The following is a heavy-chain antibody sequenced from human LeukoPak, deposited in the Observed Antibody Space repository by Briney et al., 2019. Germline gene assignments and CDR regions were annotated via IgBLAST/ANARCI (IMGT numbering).Heavy chain of an antibody. J-gene: IGHJ4*02. CDR2: IYHSGST. CDR1: GGSISSSNW. CDR3: ARGNYDYVWGSYRPKYYFDY. D-gene: IGHD3-16*02. Sequence: PSETLSLTCAVSGGSISSSNWWSWVRQPPGKGLEWIGYIYHSGSTYYNPSLKSRVTISVDRSKNQFSLKLSSVTAADTAVYYCARGNYDYVWGSYRPKYYFDYWGQGTLVTVSS. V-gene: IGHV4-4*02.